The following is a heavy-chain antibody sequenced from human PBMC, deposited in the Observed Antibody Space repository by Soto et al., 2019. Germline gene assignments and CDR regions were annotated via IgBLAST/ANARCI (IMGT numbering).Heavy chain of an antibody. CDR3: TTGALGT. CDR2: IKSRPDGGTT. J-gene: IGHJ5*02. CDR1: GFTFSKAW. V-gene: IGHV3-15*01. Sequence: EVQLVESGGGLVKPGGSLRLSCAASGFTFSKAWMSWVRQPPGKGLEWVGLIKSRPDGGTTDYAAPLKGRFTISRDDSKNSLYLQMNSLETEDTAGYYCTTGALGTWGQGTLVTVSS. D-gene: IGHD3-16*01.